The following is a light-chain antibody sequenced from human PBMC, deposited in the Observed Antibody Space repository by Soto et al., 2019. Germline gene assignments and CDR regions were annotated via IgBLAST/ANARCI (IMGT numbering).Light chain of an antibody. CDR2: DAS. V-gene: IGKV3-11*01. J-gene: IGKJ5*01. CDR1: QSVSSP. Sequence: EIALTQSPGTLSLSPGERATLSSLASQSVSSPLGWYQQKPGQAPRLLIYDASSRAAGIPARFSGSGSGTDFTLTISSLEPEDFAVYYCQQRGNWFLTFGQGTRLEI. CDR3: QQRGNWFLT.